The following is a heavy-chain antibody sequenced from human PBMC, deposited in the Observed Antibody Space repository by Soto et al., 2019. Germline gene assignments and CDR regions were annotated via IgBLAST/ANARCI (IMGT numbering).Heavy chain of an antibody. CDR1: RYTFTGYY. J-gene: IGHJ4*02. CDR2: IDPNSGGT. D-gene: IGHD1-26*01. CDR3: ARVMSGSYLGHGYYFDY. V-gene: IGHV1-2*02. Sequence: QVQLVQSGAEVKKPGASVKVSCKASRYTFTGYYMHWVRQAPGQGLEWMGWIDPNSGGTDYGQKFQGRVTMTRDTFISTAYMELSRLRVDDTAVYYCARVMSGSYLGHGYYFDYWGQGTLVTVSS.